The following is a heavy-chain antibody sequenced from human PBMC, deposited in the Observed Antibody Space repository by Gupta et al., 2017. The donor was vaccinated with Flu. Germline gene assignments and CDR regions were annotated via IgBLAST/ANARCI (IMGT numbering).Heavy chain of an antibody. CDR3: ARFLNRDTSGWYGNWFDS. V-gene: IGHV1-46*01. CDR2: INPGGGST. D-gene: IGHD6-19*01. CDR1: GYTFTNYF. Sequence: QVQLVQSGAEVKEPGASVKVSCKASGYTFTNYFMYWVRQVPGQGLEWMGIINPGGGSTVYAQKFQGRVTMTRDTSTSTVYMELSSLRSEDTAIYYCARFLNRDTSGWYGNWFDSWGQGTLVTVSS. J-gene: IGHJ5*01.